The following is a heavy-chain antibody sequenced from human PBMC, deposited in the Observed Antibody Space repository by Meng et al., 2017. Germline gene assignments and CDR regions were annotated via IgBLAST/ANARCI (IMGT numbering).Heavy chain of an antibody. J-gene: IGHJ4*02. CDR3: ARSEMATTCFDY. CDR1: GFTFSSYA. Sequence: VQVVGSGGGVVQPGRALRLSCAASGFTFSSYAMHWVRQAPGKGLEWVAVISYDGSNKYYADSVKGRFTISRDNSKNTLYLQMNSLRAEDTAVYYRARSEMATTCFDYWGQGTLVTVSS. V-gene: IGHV3-30*04. D-gene: IGHD5-24*01. CDR2: ISYDGSNK.